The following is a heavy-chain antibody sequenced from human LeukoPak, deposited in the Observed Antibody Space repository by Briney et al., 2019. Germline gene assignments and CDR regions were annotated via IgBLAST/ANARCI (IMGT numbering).Heavy chain of an antibody. CDR1: GGSITNYY. CDR3: AKNYYDTDGVMVDDAFDL. D-gene: IGHD3-22*01. V-gene: IGHV4-4*07. CDR2: KSVSGHT. Sequence: SETPSLTCTISGGSITNYYWNWIRQPAGKGLEWIGRKSVSGHTNYRSSLESRVTMSVDTSKNQFSLRLTSVTTADTAVYYCAKNYYDTDGVMVDDAFDLWGQGTMVSVSS. J-gene: IGHJ3*01.